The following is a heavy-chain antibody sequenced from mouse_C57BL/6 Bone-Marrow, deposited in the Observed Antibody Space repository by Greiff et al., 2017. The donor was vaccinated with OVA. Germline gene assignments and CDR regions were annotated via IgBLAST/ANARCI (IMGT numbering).Heavy chain of an antibody. V-gene: IGHV1-42*01. Sequence: EVQLVESGPELVKPGASVKISCKSSGYSFTGYYMNWLKQSPQKSLEWIGEINPSPGGTTYNQKFKAKATLTVDKSSSTAYMQLKSLTSEDSAVYYCARWFVDYWGQGTTLTVSA. D-gene: IGHD2-2*01. CDR2: INPSPGGT. J-gene: IGHJ2*01. CDR1: GYSFTGYY. CDR3: ARWFVDY.